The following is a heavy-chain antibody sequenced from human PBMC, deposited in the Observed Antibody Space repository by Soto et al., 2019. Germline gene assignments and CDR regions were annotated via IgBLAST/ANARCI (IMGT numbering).Heavy chain of an antibody. V-gene: IGHV4-39*01. J-gene: IGHJ4*02. CDR1: GGSVSSSSYY. CDR3: AKHAGGYSRSWCRSEGFEY. D-gene: IGHD6-13*01. Sequence: SETLSLACTVSGGSVSSSSYYWGWIRQPPGKGRDWIGSIYYSGNTYYNPSLESRGTISVDTSNNQWSLELSAVTAAETAVYYSAKHAGGYSRSWCRSEGFEYWGQGTLVTVSS. CDR2: IYYSGNT.